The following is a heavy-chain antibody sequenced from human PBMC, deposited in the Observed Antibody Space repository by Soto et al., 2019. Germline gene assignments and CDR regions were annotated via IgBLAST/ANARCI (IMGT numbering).Heavy chain of an antibody. J-gene: IGHJ5*02. CDR3: ARGIVGATLERWFDP. D-gene: IGHD1-26*01. Sequence: SETLSLTCAVYGGSFSGYYWSWIRQPPGKGLEWIGEINHSGSTNYNPSLKSRVTISVDKSKNQFSLKLSSVTAADTAVYYCARGIVGATLERWFDPWGQGTLVTVSS. V-gene: IGHV4-34*01. CDR2: INHSGST. CDR1: GGSFSGYY.